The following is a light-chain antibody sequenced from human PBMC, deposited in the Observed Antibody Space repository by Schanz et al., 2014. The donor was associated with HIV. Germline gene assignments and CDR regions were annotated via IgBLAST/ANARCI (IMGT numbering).Light chain of an antibody. CDR2: GVS. Sequence: QSALSQPASVSASPGQWITISCTGTSTDIGAYNFVSWYQQHPGKAPKLLIHGVSDRPSGVSNRFSASKSGNTASLTISGLQAEDEADYYCSSYTSSTNVVFGGGTQLTVL. CDR1: STDIGAYNF. CDR3: SSYTSSTNVV. J-gene: IGLJ2*01. V-gene: IGLV2-14*03.